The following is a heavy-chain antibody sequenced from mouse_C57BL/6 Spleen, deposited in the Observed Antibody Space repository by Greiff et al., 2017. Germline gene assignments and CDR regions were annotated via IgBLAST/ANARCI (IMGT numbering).Heavy chain of an antibody. J-gene: IGHJ4*01. CDR1: GYTFTDYY. CDR3: ARKGYDAGYYYAMDY. Sequence: QVQLKESGAELVRPGASVKLSCKASGYTFTDYYINWVKQRPGQGLEWIARIYPGSGNTYYNEKFKGKATLTAEKSSSTAYMQLSSLTSEDSAVYFCARKGYDAGYYYAMDYWGQGTSVTVSS. D-gene: IGHD3-1*01. V-gene: IGHV1-76*01. CDR2: IYPGSGNT.